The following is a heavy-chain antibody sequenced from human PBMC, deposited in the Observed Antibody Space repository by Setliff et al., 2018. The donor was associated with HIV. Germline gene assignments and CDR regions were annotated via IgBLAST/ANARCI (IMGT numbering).Heavy chain of an antibody. D-gene: IGHD3-16*01. CDR3: AIFQQRPWGGLDY. CDR1: GGPFSGYY. J-gene: IGHJ4*02. CDR2: INHSGST. Sequence: SETLSLTCAVYGGPFSGYYWSWIRQPPGKGLEWIGEINHSGSTNYNPSLKSRVTISVDTSKNQFSLKLSSVTAADTAVYYCAIFQQRPWGGLDYWGQGTLVTVSS. V-gene: IGHV4-34*01.